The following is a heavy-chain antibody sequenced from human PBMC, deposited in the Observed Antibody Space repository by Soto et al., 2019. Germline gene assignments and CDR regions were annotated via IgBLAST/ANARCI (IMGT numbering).Heavy chain of an antibody. V-gene: IGHV2-26*01. CDR2: IFSNDEK. J-gene: IGHJ6*02. D-gene: IGHD3-10*01. CDR1: GFSLSNARMG. CDR3: ARVEVLEGVGELLASSYSYSVTDV. Sequence: QVPLKESGPVLVKPTETLTLTCTVSGFSLSNARMGVRWFHQPPGKALEWLAHIFSNDEKSYSTSLKTSLTISKDTSKSLVVLTTTKVDTADTATYYCARVEVLEGVGELLASSYSYSVTDVLGQDTTVTVSS.